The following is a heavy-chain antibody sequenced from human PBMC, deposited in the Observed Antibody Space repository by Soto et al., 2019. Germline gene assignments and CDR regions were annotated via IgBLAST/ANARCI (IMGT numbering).Heavy chain of an antibody. D-gene: IGHD5-18*01. J-gene: IGHJ4*02. CDR1: GFTFSSYA. Sequence: EVQLLESGGGLVQPGGSLRLSCAASGFTFSSYAMSWVRQAPGKGLEWVSAISGSGGSTYYADSVKGRFTISRDNSKNTLYMQMNSLRAEDTAVYYCAKDTFGIQLWLSLSLWGQGTLVTVSS. CDR2: ISGSGGST. CDR3: AKDTFGIQLWLSLSL. V-gene: IGHV3-23*01.